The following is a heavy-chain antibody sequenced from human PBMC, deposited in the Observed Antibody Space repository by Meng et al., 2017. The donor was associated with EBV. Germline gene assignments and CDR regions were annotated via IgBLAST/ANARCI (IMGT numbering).Heavy chain of an antibody. J-gene: IGHJ4*02. CDR2: IRSKAKSYAT. Sequence: VELGEAGGGLVQTGGSLKLSCAAFGFTFSGSAMHWVRQASGKGLEWVGRIRSKAKSYATAYAASVKGRFTISRDDSKNTAYLQMNSLKTEDTAVYYCTRMSSPLDYWGQGTLVTVSS. V-gene: IGHV3-73*02. CDR3: TRMSSPLDY. CDR1: GFTFSGSA. D-gene: IGHD2-2*01.